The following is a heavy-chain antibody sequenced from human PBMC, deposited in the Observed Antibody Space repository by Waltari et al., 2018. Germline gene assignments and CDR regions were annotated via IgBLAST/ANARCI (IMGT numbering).Heavy chain of an antibody. J-gene: IGHJ4*02. D-gene: IGHD3-22*01. CDR1: GFTFSSYG. V-gene: IGHV3-30*18. Sequence: QVQLVESGGGVVQPGRSLRLSCAASGFTFSSYGMHWVRQAPGKGLGWVAVISYDGSNKYYADSVKGRFTISRDNSKNTLYLQMNSLRAEDTAVYYCAKLGDSIHDYWGQGTLVTVSS. CDR3: AKLGDSIHDY. CDR2: ISYDGSNK.